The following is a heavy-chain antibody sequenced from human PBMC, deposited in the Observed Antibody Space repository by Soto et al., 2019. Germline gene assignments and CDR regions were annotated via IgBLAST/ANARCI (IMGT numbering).Heavy chain of an antibody. D-gene: IGHD4-17*01. CDR1: GFTFSSYG. J-gene: IGHJ4*02. Sequence: GGSLRLSCAASGFTFSSYGMHWVRQAPGKGLEWVAVISYDGSNKYYADSVKGRFTISRDNSKNTLYLQMNSLRAEDTAVYYCAKDSGSYGDYEKRQGDSIDYWGQGTLVTVSS. CDR2: ISYDGSNK. CDR3: AKDSGSYGDYEKRQGDSIDY. V-gene: IGHV3-30*18.